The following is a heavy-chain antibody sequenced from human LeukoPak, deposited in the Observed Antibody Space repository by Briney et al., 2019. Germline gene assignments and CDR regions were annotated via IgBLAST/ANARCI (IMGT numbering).Heavy chain of an antibody. V-gene: IGHV3-30*04. CDR2: ISYDGRNK. CDR3: ARDGGSLISAGERFDY. J-gene: IGHJ4*02. D-gene: IGHD3-16*01. CDR1: GFTFSSYA. Sequence: GGSLRLSCAASGFTFSSYAMNWVREAPGTGRKAWAVISYDGRNKYYTTSGNGRFTISRDNSKNTLYLQMNSLRAEDTAVYYCARDGGSLISAGERFDYWGQGTLVTVSS.